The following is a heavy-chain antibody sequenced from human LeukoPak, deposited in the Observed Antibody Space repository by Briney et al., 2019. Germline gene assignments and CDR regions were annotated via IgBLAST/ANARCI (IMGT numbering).Heavy chain of an antibody. CDR2: INHSGST. CDR1: GGSFSGYY. Sequence: SETLSLTCAVYGGSFSGYYWSWIRQPPGKGLEWIGEINHSGSTNYNLSLKSRVTISVNTSKNQFSLKLSSVTAADTAVYYCARGGSIAAAGTRVPFGYWGQGALVTVSS. CDR3: ARGGSIAAAGTRVPFGY. J-gene: IGHJ4*02. V-gene: IGHV4-34*01. D-gene: IGHD6-13*01.